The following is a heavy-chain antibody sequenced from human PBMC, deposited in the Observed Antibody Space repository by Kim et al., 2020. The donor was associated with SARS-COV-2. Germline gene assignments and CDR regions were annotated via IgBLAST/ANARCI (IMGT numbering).Heavy chain of an antibody. CDR2: ISGSGGST. CDR3: AAWYSSSWYGVKGPFDP. CDR1: GFTFSSYA. J-gene: IGHJ5*02. D-gene: IGHD6-13*01. Sequence: GGSLRLSCAASGFTFSSYAMSWVRQAPGKGLEWVSAISGSGGSTYYADSVKGRFTISRDNSKNTLYLQMNSLRAEDTAVYYCAAWYSSSWYGVKGPFDPGGQGTLVTVSS. V-gene: IGHV3-23*01.